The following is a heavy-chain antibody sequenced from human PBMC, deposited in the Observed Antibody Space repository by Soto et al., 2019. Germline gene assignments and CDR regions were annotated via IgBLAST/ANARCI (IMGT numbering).Heavy chain of an antibody. D-gene: IGHD6-19*01. CDR2: ISYDGGKK. J-gene: IGHJ6*02. V-gene: IGHV3-30*18. CDR3: VKDGSSGWPYYYGMDV. CDR1: GFTFSSYG. Sequence: GGSLRLSCAASGFTFSSYGMHGVRHAPGKGLEWVSVISYDGGKKYYADSVKGRFTISRDNSKNTLYLQMSSLRAEDTAVYYCVKDGSSGWPYYYGMDVWGQGTTVTVSS.